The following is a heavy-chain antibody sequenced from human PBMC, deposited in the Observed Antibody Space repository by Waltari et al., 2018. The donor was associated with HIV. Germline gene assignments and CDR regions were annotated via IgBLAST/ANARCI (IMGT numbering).Heavy chain of an antibody. D-gene: IGHD3-9*01. CDR2: MNPNSGNT. CDR1: GYTFTSYD. CDR3: ARGIPAGRYETLTGQDY. V-gene: IGHV1-8*01. Sequence: QVQLVQSGAEVKTRGASVKVSCKASGYTFTSYDINWMRQATGKGLEWMGWMNPNSGNTGYAQKFQGRVTMTRNASITTAYMELSSLRSEDTAVYFCARGIPAGRYETLTGQDYWGQGTLVTVSS. J-gene: IGHJ4*02.